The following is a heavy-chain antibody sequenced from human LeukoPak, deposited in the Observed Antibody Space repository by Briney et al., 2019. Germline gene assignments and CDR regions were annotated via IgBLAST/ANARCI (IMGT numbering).Heavy chain of an antibody. CDR3: ARDVSRDTAMVDAFDY. V-gene: IGHV3-21*01. J-gene: IGHJ4*02. D-gene: IGHD5-18*01. CDR2: ISSSSSYI. Sequence: PGGSLRLSCAASGFTFSSYSMNWVRQAPGEGLEWVSSISSSSSYIYYADSVKGRFTISRDNAKNSLYLQMNSLRAEDTAVYYCARDVSRDTAMVDAFDYWGQGTLGTVSS. CDR1: GFTFSSYS.